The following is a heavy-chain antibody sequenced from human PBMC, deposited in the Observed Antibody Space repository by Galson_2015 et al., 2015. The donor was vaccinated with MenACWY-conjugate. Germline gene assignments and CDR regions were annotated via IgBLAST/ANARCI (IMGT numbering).Heavy chain of an antibody. Sequence: ETLSLTCTVSGGSISSSNYFWGWIRQPPGKGLAWIRTISYSGSTHYNPSLNNRVTASADTSQTQFSLNVNSVTAADTALYYCARRSARLTLGAFDIWGQGTMVTVSS. CDR3: ARRSARLTLGAFDI. V-gene: IGHV4-39*01. CDR1: GGSISSSNYF. J-gene: IGHJ3*02. CDR2: ISYSGST. D-gene: IGHD4-23*01.